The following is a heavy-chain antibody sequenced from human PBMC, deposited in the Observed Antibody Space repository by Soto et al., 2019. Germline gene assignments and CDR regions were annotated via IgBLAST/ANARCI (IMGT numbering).Heavy chain of an antibody. CDR1: VFSVSNGGYN. J-gene: IGHJ5*02. V-gene: IGHV4-31*03. Sequence: LSSTCTISVFSVSNGGYNCSWIRQHSWKSLEWIGYIYYSGSTYYNPSLKSRVTISVDTSKNQYSLKLSSVTAADTAVYYCARVYCSSTSCYRQTDNWFDPWGQGTLVTVS. CDR3: ARVYCSSTSCYRQTDNWFDP. D-gene: IGHD2-2*02. CDR2: IYYSGST.